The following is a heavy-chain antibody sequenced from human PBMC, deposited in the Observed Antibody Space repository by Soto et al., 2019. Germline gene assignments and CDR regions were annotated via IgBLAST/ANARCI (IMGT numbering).Heavy chain of an antibody. CDR3: ARRYINCSSTSRYESWFDP. D-gene: IGHD2-2*01. V-gene: IGHV1-2*04. Sequence: ASVKVSCKASGYTFTGYYMHWVRQAPGQGLEWMGWINPNSGGTNYAQKFQGWVTMTRDTSISTAYMELSRLRSDDTAVYYCARRYINCSSTSRYESWFDPWGQGTLVTAPQ. J-gene: IGHJ5*02. CDR1: GYTFTGYY. CDR2: INPNSGGT.